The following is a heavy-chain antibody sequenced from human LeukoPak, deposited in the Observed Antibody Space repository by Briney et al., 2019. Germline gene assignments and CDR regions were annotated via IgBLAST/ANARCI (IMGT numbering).Heavy chain of an antibody. CDR1: GFTFSSYA. D-gene: IGHD3-3*01. CDR3: ARDRRYYDFWSGYNYYYGMDV. Sequence: GGSLRLSCAASGFTFSSYAMHWVRQAPGKGLEWVAVISYDGSNKYYADSVKGRFTISRDNSKNTLYLQMNSLRAEDTAVYYCARDRRYYDFWSGYNYYYGMDVWAKGPRSPSP. CDR2: ISYDGSNK. J-gene: IGHJ6*02. V-gene: IGHV3-30-3*01.